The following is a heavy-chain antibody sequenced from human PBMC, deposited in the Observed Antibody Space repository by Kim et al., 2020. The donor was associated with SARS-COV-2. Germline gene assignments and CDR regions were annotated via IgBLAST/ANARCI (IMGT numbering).Heavy chain of an antibody. J-gene: IGHJ4*02. Sequence: SETLSLTCAVYGGSFSGYYWSWIRQPPGKGLEWIGEINHSGSTNYNPSLKSRVTISVDTSKNQFSLKLSSVTAADTAVYYCARGFGFGELFPYYWGQGTLVTVSS. CDR3: ARGFGFGELFPYY. D-gene: IGHD3-10*01. CDR1: GGSFSGYY. CDR2: INHSGST. V-gene: IGHV4-34*01.